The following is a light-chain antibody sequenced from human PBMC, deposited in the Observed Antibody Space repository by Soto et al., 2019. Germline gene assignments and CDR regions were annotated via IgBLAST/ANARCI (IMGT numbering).Light chain of an antibody. V-gene: IGKV3-11*01. J-gene: IGKJ1*01. CDR1: QAVNTR. CDR2: LAS. Sequence: ESVLTQSPATRSSFPGDRVTLSCRASQAVNTRLAWYQHKPGQAPRLLIYLASSRAAGVPARFSGSGSGTDFTLTISDVEPEDFAVYYCHQRQSWPRTFGQGTKVDIK. CDR3: HQRQSWPRT.